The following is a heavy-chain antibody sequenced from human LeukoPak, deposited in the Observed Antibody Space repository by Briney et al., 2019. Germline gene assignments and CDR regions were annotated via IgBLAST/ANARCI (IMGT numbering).Heavy chain of an antibody. CDR1: GGTFSSYA. D-gene: IGHD3-3*01. CDR3: ARDGGRYYDFWSGYSPNYFDY. V-gene: IGHV1-69*04. Sequence: GASVKVSCKASGGTFSSYAISWVRQAPGQGLEWMGRIIPILGIANYAQKFQGRVTITADKSTSTAYMELSSLRSEDTAVYYCARDGGRYYDFWSGYSPNYFDYWGQGTLVTVSS. CDR2: IIPILGIA. J-gene: IGHJ4*02.